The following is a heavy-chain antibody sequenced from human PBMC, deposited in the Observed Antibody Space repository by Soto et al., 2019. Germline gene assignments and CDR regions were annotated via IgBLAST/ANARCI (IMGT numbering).Heavy chain of an antibody. Sequence: SETLSLTCTVSGGSISSYYWSWIRQPPGKGLEWFGYIYYSGSTNYNPSLKSRVTISVDTSKNQFSLKLSSVTAADTAVYYCASTQYGGNSSGAFDIWGQGT. CDR1: GGSISSYY. V-gene: IGHV4-59*08. J-gene: IGHJ3*02. CDR2: IYYSGST. CDR3: ASTQYGGNSSGAFDI. D-gene: IGHD2-21*02.